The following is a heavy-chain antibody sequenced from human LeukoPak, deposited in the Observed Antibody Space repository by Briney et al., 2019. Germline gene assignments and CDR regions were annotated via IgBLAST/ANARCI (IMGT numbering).Heavy chain of an antibody. J-gene: IGHJ4*02. CDR1: GYTFSGYD. Sequence: ASVKVSRKASGYTFSGYDINWVRQATGQGLEWMGWMNPNSGNAGYARKFQGRVTMTRNSSISTAYMELSSLRSEDTAVYYCARGPPPHCSGGSCYSWGFVGYWGQGTLVAVSS. CDR3: ARGPPPHCSGGSCYSWGFVGY. D-gene: IGHD2-15*01. V-gene: IGHV1-8*01. CDR2: MNPNSGNA.